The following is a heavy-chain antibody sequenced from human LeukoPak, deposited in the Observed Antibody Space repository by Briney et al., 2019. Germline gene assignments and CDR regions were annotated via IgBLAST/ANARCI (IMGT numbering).Heavy chain of an antibody. D-gene: IGHD6-19*01. CDR3: AKSGGPVAGSFGY. V-gene: IGHV3-30*18. Sequence: GGSLRLSCAASGFTFSSYGMHWVRQAPGKGLEWVAVISYDGSNKYYADSVKGRFTISRDNSKNTLYLQMNSLRAEDTAVCYCAKSGGPVAGSFGYWGQGTLVTVSS. CDR2: ISYDGSNK. J-gene: IGHJ4*02. CDR1: GFTFSSYG.